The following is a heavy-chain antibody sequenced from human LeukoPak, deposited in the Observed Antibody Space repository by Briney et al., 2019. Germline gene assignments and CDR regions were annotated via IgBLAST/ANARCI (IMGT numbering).Heavy chain of an antibody. V-gene: IGHV1-8*03. CDR3: AGGYDFWSGVQY. J-gene: IGHJ4*02. CDR2: MNPNSGNT. D-gene: IGHD3-3*01. CDR1: GYTFTSYD. Sequence: ASVRVSCKASGYTFTSYDINWVPQATGQGLEWMGWMNPNSGNTGYAQKFQGRVTITRNTSISTAYMELSSLRSEDTAVYYCAGGYDFWSGVQYWGQGTLVTVSS.